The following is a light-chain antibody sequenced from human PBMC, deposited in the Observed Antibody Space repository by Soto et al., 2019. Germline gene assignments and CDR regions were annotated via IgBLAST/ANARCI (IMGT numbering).Light chain of an antibody. Sequence: DIQMTQSPSTLSASVGDRVTITCRASQSISSWLAWYQQKPGNAPTLLIYKASSLESGVPSRFSGSGSGTEFTLTISSLQPDDFAAYYCQQYESYSVTFGQGTRLEIK. CDR3: QQYESYSVT. CDR2: KAS. CDR1: QSISSW. V-gene: IGKV1-5*03. J-gene: IGKJ5*01.